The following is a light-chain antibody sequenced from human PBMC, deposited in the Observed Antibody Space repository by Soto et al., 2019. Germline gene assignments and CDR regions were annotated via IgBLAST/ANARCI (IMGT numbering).Light chain of an antibody. CDR2: DAS. J-gene: IGKJ4*01. Sequence: DIQMTQSPSSLSASVGDTVTITCRASQSISSYLNWYQQKPGKAPNLLIYDASSLQSGVPSRFSGSGSGTDFTLTISSLQPEDFATYYCQQYNSYLTFGGGTKVDIK. CDR3: QQYNSYLT. CDR1: QSISSY. V-gene: IGKV1-39*01.